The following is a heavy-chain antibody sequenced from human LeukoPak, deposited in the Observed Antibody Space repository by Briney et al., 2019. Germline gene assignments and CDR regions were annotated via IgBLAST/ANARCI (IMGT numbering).Heavy chain of an antibody. J-gene: IGHJ4*02. CDR1: GFTFSSYA. CDR2: ISGSGGST. Sequence: GGSLRLSCAASGFTFSSYAMSWVRQAPGKGLEWVSAISGSGGSTYYADSVKGRFTISRDNSKNTLYLQMNSLRAGDTAVYYCAKGGYDYVWGSYPLVPSDYWGQGTLVTVSS. D-gene: IGHD3-16*02. CDR3: AKGGYDYVWGSYPLVPSDY. V-gene: IGHV3-23*01.